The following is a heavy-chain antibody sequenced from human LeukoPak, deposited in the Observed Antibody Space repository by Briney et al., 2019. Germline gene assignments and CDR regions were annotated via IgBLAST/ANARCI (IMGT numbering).Heavy chain of an antibody. D-gene: IGHD3-9*01. CDR2: IIPIFGTP. CDR3: SRAGDISELRQNYFDY. Sequence: ASVKVSCKASGGTFTRKAISWVRQAPGQGLEWMGGIIPIFGTPNYAQKFQGRVTITTDKSTNTDYLDLSSLRSEDTAVYYCSRAGDISELRQNYFDYWGQGTLVTVSS. J-gene: IGHJ4*02. V-gene: IGHV1-69*05. CDR1: GGTFTRKA.